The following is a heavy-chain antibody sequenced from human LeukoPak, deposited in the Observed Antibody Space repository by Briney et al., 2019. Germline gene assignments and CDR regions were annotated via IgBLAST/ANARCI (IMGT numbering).Heavy chain of an antibody. CDR2: ISAYNGNT. Sequence: ASVKVSCKASGYTFTSYDINWVRQAPGQGLEWMGWISAYNGNTNYAQKLQGRVTITADESTSTAYMELSSLRSEDTAVYYCARVVVSGYSSSYFDYWGQGTLVTVSS. CDR1: GYTFTSYD. D-gene: IGHD6-13*01. J-gene: IGHJ4*02. V-gene: IGHV1-18*01. CDR3: ARVVVSGYSSSYFDY.